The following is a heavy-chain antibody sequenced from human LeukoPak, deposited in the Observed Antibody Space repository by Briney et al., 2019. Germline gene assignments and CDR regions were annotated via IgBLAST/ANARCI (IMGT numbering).Heavy chain of an antibody. CDR1: GFTFSNSF. D-gene: IGHD2-2*01. V-gene: IGHV3-7*01. Sequence: GGSLRLSCAASGFTFSNSFMTWVRQAPGKGLEWVANINPDGGWEEYVDAVKGRFTISRHNARNSVSLQMNSLRAEDTAVYYCARVGSTMPLDVWGQGTLVTVSS. J-gene: IGHJ4*02. CDR3: ARVGSTMPLDV. CDR2: INPDGGWE.